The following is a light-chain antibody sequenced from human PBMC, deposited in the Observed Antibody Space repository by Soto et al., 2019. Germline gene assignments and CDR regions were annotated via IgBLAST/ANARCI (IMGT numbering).Light chain of an antibody. CDR2: DVS. CDR1: SSDVGGYNY. Sequence: QSVLTQPASVSGSPGQSITISCTGTSSDVGGYNYVSWYQQHPGKAPKLMIYDVSNRPSGASNRFSGSKSGNTASLTISGLQAEDEADYYCSSDTSSSTLGVVFGGGTKLTVL. V-gene: IGLV2-14*01. CDR3: SSDTSSSTLGVV. J-gene: IGLJ2*01.